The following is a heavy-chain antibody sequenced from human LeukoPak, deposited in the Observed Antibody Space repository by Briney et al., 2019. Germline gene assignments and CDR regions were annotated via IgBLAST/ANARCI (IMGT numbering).Heavy chain of an antibody. J-gene: IGHJ4*02. CDR2: INPSGGST. CDR1: GYTFTSYY. V-gene: IGHV1-46*01. CDR3: ARDRNLRAFDY. D-gene: IGHD4-17*01. Sequence: ASVKVSCKASGYTFTSYYMHWVRQAPGQGLEWMGIINPSGGSTSHAQKFQGRVTMTRDTSTSTVYMELSSPRSEDTAVYYCARDRNLRAFDYWGQGTLVTVSS.